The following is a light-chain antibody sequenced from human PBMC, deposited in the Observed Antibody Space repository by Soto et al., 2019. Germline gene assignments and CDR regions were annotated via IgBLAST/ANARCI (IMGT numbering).Light chain of an antibody. CDR1: SSNIGSNP. Sequence: QSVLTQPPSASGTPGQRVTISCSGSSSNIGSNPVNWYQQLPGTAPKLLIYSNYQRPSGVPDRFSGSKSGTSASLATSGLQSEDEADYYCVVWDDSLNAYVFGTGTKVTLL. J-gene: IGLJ1*01. CDR2: SNY. V-gene: IGLV1-44*01. CDR3: VVWDDSLNAYV.